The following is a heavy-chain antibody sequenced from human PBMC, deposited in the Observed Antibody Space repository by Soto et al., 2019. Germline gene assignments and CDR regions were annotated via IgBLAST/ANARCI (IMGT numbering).Heavy chain of an antibody. J-gene: IGHJ6*02. V-gene: IGHV3-23*01. D-gene: IGHD6-13*01. CDR2: ISGSGGST. CDR1: GFTFSSYA. CDR3: AKVVKQQLGIYYYYYGMDV. Sequence: PGGSLRLSCAASGFTFSSYAMSWVRQAPGKGLEWVSAISGSGGSTYYADSVKGRFTISRDNSKNTLYLQMNSLRAEDTAVYYCAKVVKQQLGIYYYYYGMDVWGQGTTVTVSS.